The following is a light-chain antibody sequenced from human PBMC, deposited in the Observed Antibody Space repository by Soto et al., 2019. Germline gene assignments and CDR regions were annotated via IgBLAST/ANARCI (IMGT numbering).Light chain of an antibody. Sequence: DIQMTQSPSTLSASVGDRVTITCRASQSISSWLAWYQQKPGKAPKLLIYDASSLESGVPSRFSGSGSGTEFTLTISSLQPDDFATYYCQQYKSPTWTFGQGTKVEIK. CDR3: QQYKSPTWT. V-gene: IGKV1-5*01. CDR2: DAS. CDR1: QSISSW. J-gene: IGKJ1*01.